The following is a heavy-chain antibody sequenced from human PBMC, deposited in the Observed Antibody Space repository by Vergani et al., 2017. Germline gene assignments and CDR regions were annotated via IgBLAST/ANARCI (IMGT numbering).Heavy chain of an antibody. D-gene: IGHD1-7*01. J-gene: IGHJ3*02. CDR1: GGSISSYY. Sequence: QVQLQESGPGLVKPSETLSLTCTVSGGSISSYYWSWIRQPPGKGLEWIGYIYYSGSTNYNPSLKSRVTRSVDTSKNQFSLKLSSVTAADTAVYYCARETGTTGAGAFDIWGQGTMVTVSS. V-gene: IGHV4-59*01. CDR3: ARETGTTGAGAFDI. CDR2: IYYSGST.